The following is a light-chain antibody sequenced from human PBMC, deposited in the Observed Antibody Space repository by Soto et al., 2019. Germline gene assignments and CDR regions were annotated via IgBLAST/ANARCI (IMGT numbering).Light chain of an antibody. V-gene: IGKV1-8*01. Sequence: AIRMTQSPSSLSASTGARVTITCRASQGISSYLAWYQQKPGKAPKLLLYAASTLQSGVLSRFSGSGSEPYFTLTISCLQSQDFAAHYGQQYYNYHRGTYDQGTKVEIK. CDR2: AAS. CDR3: QQYYNYHRGT. CDR1: QGISSY. J-gene: IGKJ1*01.